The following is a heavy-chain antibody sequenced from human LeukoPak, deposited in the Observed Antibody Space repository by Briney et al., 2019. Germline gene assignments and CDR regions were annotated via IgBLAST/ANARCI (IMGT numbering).Heavy chain of an antibody. D-gene: IGHD5-12*01. CDR2: ISGSGDST. CDR3: ARHEGGYAASDY. J-gene: IGHJ4*02. Sequence: GGSLRLSCAASGFTFSSYAMSWVRQAPGKGLEWVSLISGSGDSTYYADSVKGRFTISRDNSKNTLYLQMNSLRAEDTAIYYCARHEGGYAASDYWGQGTLVTVSS. V-gene: IGHV3-23*01. CDR1: GFTFSSYA.